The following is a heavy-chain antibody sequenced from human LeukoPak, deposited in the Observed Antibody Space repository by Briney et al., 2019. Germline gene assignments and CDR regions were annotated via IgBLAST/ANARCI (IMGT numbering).Heavy chain of an antibody. J-gene: IGHJ5*02. CDR2: IIPIFGTA. CDR1: GGTFSSYA. V-gene: IGHV1-69*05. CDR3: ARDNYAGANWFDP. Sequence: SVKVSCKASGGTFSSYAISWVRQAPGQGLEWMGGIIPIFGTANYAQKFQGRVTITTDESTSTAYMELSSLRSEDTAVYYRARDNYAGANWFDPWGQGTLVTVSS. D-gene: IGHD1-7*01.